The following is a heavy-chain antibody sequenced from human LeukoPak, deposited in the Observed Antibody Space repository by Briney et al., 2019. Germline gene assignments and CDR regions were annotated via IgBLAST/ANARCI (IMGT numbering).Heavy chain of an antibody. D-gene: IGHD2-2*01. J-gene: IGHJ3*02. CDR1: GFTFSSYW. CDR3: ARTYQGIAFDI. Sequence: GGSLRLSCAASGFTFSSYWMSWVRQAPGKGLEWVANIKQDGSEKYYVDSVKGRFTISRDNAENSLYLQINSLRAEDTAVYYCARTYQGIAFDIWGHGTMVTVSS. CDR2: IKQDGSEK. V-gene: IGHV3-7*01.